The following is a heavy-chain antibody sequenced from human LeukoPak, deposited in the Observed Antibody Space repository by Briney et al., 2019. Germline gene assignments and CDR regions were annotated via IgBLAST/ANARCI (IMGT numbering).Heavy chain of an antibody. CDR3: AKDQYYDSRSSGAFDI. CDR2: ISGSGGST. J-gene: IGHJ3*02. CDR1: GFTFSSYA. V-gene: IGHV3-23*01. Sequence: PGGSLRLSCAASGFTFSSYAMSWVRQAPGKGLEWVSAISGSGGSTYYADSVKGRFTISRDNSKNMMYLQMNSLRAEDTAVYYCAKDQYYDSRSSGAFDIWGQGTMVTVSS. D-gene: IGHD3-22*01.